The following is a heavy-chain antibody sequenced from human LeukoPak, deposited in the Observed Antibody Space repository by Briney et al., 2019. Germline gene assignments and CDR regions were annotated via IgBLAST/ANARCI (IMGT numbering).Heavy chain of an antibody. Sequence: GASVKVSCKASGYTFTSYGISWVRQAPGQGLEWMGWISAYNGNTNYAQKFQGRVTMTEDTSTDTAYMELSSLRSEDTAVYYCATRLPGIQLWPWNWYFDLWGRGTLVTVSS. V-gene: IGHV1-18*01. CDR1: GYTFTSYG. CDR3: ATRLPGIQLWPWNWYFDL. CDR2: ISAYNGNT. J-gene: IGHJ2*01. D-gene: IGHD5-18*01.